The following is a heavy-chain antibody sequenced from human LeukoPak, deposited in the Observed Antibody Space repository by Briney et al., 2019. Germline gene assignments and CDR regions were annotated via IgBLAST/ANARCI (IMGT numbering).Heavy chain of an antibody. CDR2: IYYSGRT. V-gene: IGHV4-59*01. CDR1: DGSITSYY. D-gene: IGHD2-2*01. CDR3: ARAVIPAAMWHSYYFMDV. J-gene: IGHJ6*03. Sequence: SETLSLTCTVSDGSITSYYWTWVRQPPGKGLEWIGNIYYSGRTNHNPSLKSRVTISIDTSKNQFSLRLSSVTAADTAVYYCARAVIPAAMWHSYYFMDVWGKGTTVTISS.